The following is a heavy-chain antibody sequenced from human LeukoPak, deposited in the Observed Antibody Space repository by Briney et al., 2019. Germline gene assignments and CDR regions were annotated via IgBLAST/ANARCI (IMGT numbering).Heavy chain of an antibody. V-gene: IGHV3-7*01. CDR3: ARALIAVAGMKEFYFDY. Sequence: GGSLRLSCAASGFTFSSYWMSWVRQAPGKGLEWVAYIKQDASDKYYVDSMKGRFTISRDNAKNSLYLQMNSLRAEDTAVYYCARALIAVAGMKEFYFDYWGQGTLVTVSS. J-gene: IGHJ4*02. CDR1: GFTFSSYW. D-gene: IGHD6-19*01. CDR2: IKQDASDK.